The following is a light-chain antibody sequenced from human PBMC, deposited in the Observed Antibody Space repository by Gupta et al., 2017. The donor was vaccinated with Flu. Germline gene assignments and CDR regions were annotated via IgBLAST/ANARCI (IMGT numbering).Light chain of an antibody. V-gene: IGKV3-20*01. CDR2: GAS. CDR1: QSVRSNS. J-gene: IGKJ3*01. Sequence: LSLSPGARATLSCRASQSVRSNSLAWYQQRPGQAPRLLIYGASYRAAGVPERFSGSGSGTDFTLTISRLEPEDFAMYYCQQYDTSPPGATFGPGTKVEIK. CDR3: QQYDTSPPGAT.